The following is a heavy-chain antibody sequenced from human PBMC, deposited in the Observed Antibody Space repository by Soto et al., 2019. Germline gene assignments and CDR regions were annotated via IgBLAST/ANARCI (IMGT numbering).Heavy chain of an antibody. V-gene: IGHV3-15*04. CDR1: RLSLRNAC. CDR2: IESKTDGRTT. D-gene: IGHD6-19*01. J-gene: IGHJ4*02. CDR3: TTEPPGPAYSSPQKNGGY. Sequence: PSRSRAAHRLSLRNACLSWVRQAQPPGPEWVGRIESKTDGRTTDYAAPMKRRITFSRDDSKNSLYLQMNSLKTEDTAVYYCTTEPPGPAYSSPQKNGGYWGQGTLVTVSS.